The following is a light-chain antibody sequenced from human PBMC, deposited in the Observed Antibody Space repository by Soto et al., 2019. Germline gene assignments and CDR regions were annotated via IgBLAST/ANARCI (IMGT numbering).Light chain of an antibody. V-gene: IGLV2-14*01. Sequence: QSVLTQPASVSGSPGLSIAISCTGTSSDVGGYNSVSWYQQHPGKAPKLVIYDVTSRPSGVSNRFSGSKAGNTASLTISGLQAEDECDYYCSSYRTGGSYVFGTGSKLTVL. CDR2: DVT. J-gene: IGLJ1*01. CDR1: SSDVGGYNS. CDR3: SSYRTGGSYV.